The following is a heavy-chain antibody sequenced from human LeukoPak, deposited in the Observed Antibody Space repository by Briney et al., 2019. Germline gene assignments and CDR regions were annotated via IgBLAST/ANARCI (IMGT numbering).Heavy chain of an antibody. V-gene: IGHV4-4*02. J-gene: IGHJ4*02. CDR2: INHSGST. D-gene: IGHD6-19*01. CDR3: ARQTQKSGWLDS. CDR1: GGSITNTNW. Sequence: SGTLSLTCAVSGGSITNTNWWSWVRQPPGKGLEWIGEINHSGSTNYNPSLKSRVTISVDTSKNQFSLKLTSVTAADTAVYYCARQTQKSGWLDSWGQGTLVTVSS.